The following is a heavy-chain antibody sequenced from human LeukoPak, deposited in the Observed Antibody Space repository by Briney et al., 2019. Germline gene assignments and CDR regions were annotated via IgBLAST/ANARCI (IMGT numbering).Heavy chain of an antibody. J-gene: IGHJ5*02. V-gene: IGHV4-59*08. CDR2: IYYSGST. CDR3: ARHIALRGWFDP. D-gene: IGHD2-15*01. CDR1: GGSTSSYY. Sequence: MPSETLSLTCTVSGGSTSSYYWSWIRQPPGKGLEWIGYIYYSGSTNYNPSLKSRVTISVDTSKNQFSLKLSSVTAADTAVYYCARHIALRGWFDPWGQGTLVTVSS.